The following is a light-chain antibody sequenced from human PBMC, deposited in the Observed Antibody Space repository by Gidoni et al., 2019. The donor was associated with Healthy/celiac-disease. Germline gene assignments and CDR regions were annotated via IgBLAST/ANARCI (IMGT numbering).Light chain of an antibody. Sequence: DNKMTQSPSSLSASVGDRVTITCRASQSISSYLNWYQQKPGKAPKLLIYAASSLQSGVPSRFSGSGSGTDFTLTISSLQPEDFATYYCQQSYSTPSSFGHGTKLEIK. V-gene: IGKV1-39*01. CDR1: QSISSY. CDR2: AAS. CDR3: QQSYSTPSS. J-gene: IGKJ2*04.